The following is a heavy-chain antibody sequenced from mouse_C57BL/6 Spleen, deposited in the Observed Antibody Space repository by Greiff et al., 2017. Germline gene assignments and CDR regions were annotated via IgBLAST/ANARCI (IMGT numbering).Heavy chain of an antibody. J-gene: IGHJ1*03. D-gene: IGHD1-1*01. CDR1: GYTFTSYW. V-gene: IGHV1-64*01. CDR3: VPSIYYYGSSYWYFDV. Sequence: QVQLQQSGAELVKPGASVKLSCKASGYTFTSYWMHWVKQRPGQGLEWIGMIHPNSGSTNSNEKFKSKATLTVDKSSSTAYMQLSSLTSEDSAVYYCVPSIYYYGSSYWYFDVWGTGTTVTVSS. CDR2: IHPNSGST.